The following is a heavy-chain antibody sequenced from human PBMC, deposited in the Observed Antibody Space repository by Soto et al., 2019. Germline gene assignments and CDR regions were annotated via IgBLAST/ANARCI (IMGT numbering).Heavy chain of an antibody. V-gene: IGHV3-33*08. CDR2: IWDDGSNK. CDR3: ARGDCTGAYCYSWPFNYGVDV. J-gene: IGHJ6*02. D-gene: IGHD2-15*01. Sequence: QVQLVESGGGVVQPGGSVRLSCTTSGFTFNTYGMYWVRQAPGKGLEWVAIIWDDGSNKYYGDSVKGRFTISRDSSKNTLYLQMNSLRAEDTALYYCARGDCTGAYCYSWPFNYGVDVWGQWTTVTVSS. CDR1: GFTFNTYG.